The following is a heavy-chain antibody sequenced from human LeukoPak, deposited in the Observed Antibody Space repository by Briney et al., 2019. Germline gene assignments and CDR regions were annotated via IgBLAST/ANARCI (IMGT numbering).Heavy chain of an antibody. D-gene: IGHD6-13*01. J-gene: IGHJ6*03. CDR2: ISASGTST. CDR1: GFTFSNYA. V-gene: IGHV3-23*01. Sequence: GGSLRLSCAASGFTFSNYAMSWVRQAPGKGLEWVSAISASGTSTYYAGSVKGRFTISRDNSKNTLYLQMNSLRAEDTAVYYCAKFITAAGTNYYYMDVWGKGTTVTVSS. CDR3: AKFITAAGTNYYYMDV.